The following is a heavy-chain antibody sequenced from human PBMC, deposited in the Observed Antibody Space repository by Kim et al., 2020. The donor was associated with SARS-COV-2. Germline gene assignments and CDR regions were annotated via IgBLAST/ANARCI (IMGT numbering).Heavy chain of an antibody. Sequence: ASVKVSCKASGYIFSHYSLHWVRQAPGQRLEWMGWINAGKGDTKYSQTFQDRVTLTRDASASTVYMELSSLRSEDTGVYYCARDGMYGSSWDVWGQGTTV. J-gene: IGHJ6*02. D-gene: IGHD6-13*01. CDR2: INAGKGDT. CDR3: ARDGMYGSSWDV. CDR1: GYIFSHYS. V-gene: IGHV1-3*01.